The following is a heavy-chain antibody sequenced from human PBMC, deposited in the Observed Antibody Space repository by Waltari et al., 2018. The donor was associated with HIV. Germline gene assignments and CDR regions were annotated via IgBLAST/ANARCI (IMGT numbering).Heavy chain of an antibody. CDR3: AKLAAMASYGMDV. D-gene: IGHD5-18*01. Sequence: QVQLVESGGGVVQPGRSLRLSCAASGFTFRSYGVHWVREAPGKGLEWWACISYDGSNKYYADSVKGQFTISRENSKNTLYLQMNSLRAEDTAVYYCAKLAAMASYGMDVWGQGTTVTVSS. CDR1: GFTFRSYG. V-gene: IGHV3-30*18. J-gene: IGHJ6*02. CDR2: ISYDGSNK.